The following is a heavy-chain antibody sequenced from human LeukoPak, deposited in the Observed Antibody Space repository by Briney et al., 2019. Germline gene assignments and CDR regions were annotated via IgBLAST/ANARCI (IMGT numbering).Heavy chain of an antibody. Sequence: SVKVSCKASGYTFTSYDINWVRQAPGQGLEWMGRIIPIFGTANYAQKFQGRVTITTDESTSTAYMELSSLRSEDTAVYYCARGGIVGARSLGDYWGQGTLVTVSS. CDR1: GYTFTSYD. D-gene: IGHD1-26*01. J-gene: IGHJ4*02. V-gene: IGHV1-69*05. CDR2: IIPIFGTA. CDR3: ARGGIVGARSLGDY.